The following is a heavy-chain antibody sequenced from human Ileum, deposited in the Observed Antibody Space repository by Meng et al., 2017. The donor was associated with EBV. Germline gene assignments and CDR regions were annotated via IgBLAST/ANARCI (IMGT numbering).Heavy chain of an antibody. CDR2: IYHSGST. CDR1: GGSISSSNW. J-gene: IGHJ4*02. Sequence: QVSGPGLVESSATLSLTCAASGGSISSSNWWSWVRQPPGKGVEWIGEIYHSGSTNYNPSLKCRVTISVDKSKNQFSLKLSFVTAADTAVYDCASFPPPGKQWLVTDYWGQGTLVTVSS. V-gene: IGHV4-4*02. CDR3: ASFPPPGKQWLVTDY. D-gene: IGHD6-19*01.